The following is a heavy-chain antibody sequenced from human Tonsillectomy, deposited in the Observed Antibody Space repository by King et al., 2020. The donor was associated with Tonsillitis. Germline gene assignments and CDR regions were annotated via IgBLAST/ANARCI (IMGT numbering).Heavy chain of an antibody. CDR1: GFTFSTYA. V-gene: IGHV3-23*04. J-gene: IGHJ6*03. Sequence: QLVQSGGGLVQPGGSLRLSCAASGFTFSTYAMTWVRQAPGKGLEWVSAISGSGHTTYHADSVKGRFTISRDNSKNTLYLQMNSLRAEDTAIYYCAKDGSSFDYYFYMDVWGKGTTVTVSS. D-gene: IGHD2-15*01. CDR3: AKDGSSFDYYFYMDV. CDR2: ISGSGHTT.